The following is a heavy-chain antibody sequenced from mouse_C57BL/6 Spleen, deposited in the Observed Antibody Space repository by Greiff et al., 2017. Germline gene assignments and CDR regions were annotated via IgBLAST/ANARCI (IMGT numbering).Heavy chain of an antibody. V-gene: IGHV5-17*01. J-gene: IGHJ4*01. D-gene: IGHD3-3*01. CDR2: ISSGSSTI. CDR3: ARGDGYAMDY. CDR1: GFTFSDYG. Sequence: DVKLVESGGGLVKPGGSLKLSCAASGFTFSDYGMHWVRQAPEKGLEWVAYISSGSSTIYYADIVKGRFTISRDNAKNTLFLQMTSLRSEDTAMYYCARGDGYAMDYWGQGTSVTVSS.